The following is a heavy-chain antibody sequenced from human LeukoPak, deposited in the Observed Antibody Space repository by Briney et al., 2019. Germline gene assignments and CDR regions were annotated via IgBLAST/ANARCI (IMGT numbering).Heavy chain of an antibody. D-gene: IGHD3-22*01. V-gene: IGHV6-1*01. J-gene: IGHJ4*02. CDR1: GDSVSSNSAS. CDR3: XRGTGDSCKD. Sequence: SQTLSLTCAISGDSVSSNSASWNWIRQSPSRGLEWLGRTYYRSKWRNDYAVSVKSRITIRPDTSKKQFSLQLNSVTPEDTAVYYCXRGTGDSCKDWGLGTLVTVSS. CDR2: TYYRSKWRN.